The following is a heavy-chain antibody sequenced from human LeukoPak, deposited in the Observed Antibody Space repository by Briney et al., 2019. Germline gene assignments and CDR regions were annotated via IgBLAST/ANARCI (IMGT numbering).Heavy chain of an antibody. CDR2: ISGSGSHI. D-gene: IGHD6-6*01. J-gene: IGHJ4*02. CDR1: GFTFSDYS. Sequence: GGSLRLSCGASGFTFSDYSINWVPQAPGKGLEWVSSISGSGSHIYYADSLKGRFTISRDNAKNSVSLQMNSLRADDTAVYYCAKDPWGRSSFWGQGTLVIVSS. V-gene: IGHV3-21*06. CDR3: AKDPWGRSSF.